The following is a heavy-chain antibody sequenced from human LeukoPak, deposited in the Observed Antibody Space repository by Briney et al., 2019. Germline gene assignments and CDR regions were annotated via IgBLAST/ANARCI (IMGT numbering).Heavy chain of an antibody. CDR2: IKSKTDGGTT. CDR1: GFTFSNAW. J-gene: IGHJ4*02. CDR3: TTSKLYCSGGSCYSVGLDY. V-gene: IGHV3-15*07. D-gene: IGHD2-15*01. Sequence: GGSLRLSCAASGFTFSNAWMNWVRQAPGKGLEWVGRIKSKTDGGTTDYAAPVKGRFTISRDDSKTTLYLQMNSLKTEDTAVYYCTTSKLYCSGGSCYSVGLDYWGQGTLVTVSS.